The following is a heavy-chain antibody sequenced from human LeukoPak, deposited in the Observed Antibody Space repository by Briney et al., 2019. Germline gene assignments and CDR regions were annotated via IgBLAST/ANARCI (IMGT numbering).Heavy chain of an antibody. CDR3: KKGLQSPQYFDY. J-gene: IGHJ4*02. V-gene: IGHV3-30*02. CDR2: IRYDGSNK. D-gene: IGHD2-15*01. Sequence: GGSLRLSCATSGFTFSTYGMHWVRQAPGKGLEWVAFIRYDGSNKYYADSVKGRFTISRDNSKNTLYLQMNSLSAEDTAVYYCKKGLQSPQYFDYWGQGTLVSVSS. CDR1: GFTFSTYG.